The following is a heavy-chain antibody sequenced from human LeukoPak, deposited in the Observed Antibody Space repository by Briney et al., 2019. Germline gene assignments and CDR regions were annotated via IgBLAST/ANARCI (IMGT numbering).Heavy chain of an antibody. Sequence: ASVKVSCKASGYTFTSYYKHWVRQAPGQGLEWMEIINPSGGSTSYAQKFQGRVTMTRGTSTSTVYMELSSLRSEDTAVYYCARDPHDDSSGYLFDYWGQGTLVTVSS. CDR3: ARDPHDDSSGYLFDY. V-gene: IGHV1-46*01. CDR2: INPSGGST. CDR1: GYTFTSYY. J-gene: IGHJ4*02. D-gene: IGHD3-22*01.